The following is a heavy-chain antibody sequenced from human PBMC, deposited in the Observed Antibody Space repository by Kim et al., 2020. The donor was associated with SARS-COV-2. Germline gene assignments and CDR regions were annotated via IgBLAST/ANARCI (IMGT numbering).Heavy chain of an antibody. V-gene: IGHV4-4*07. J-gene: IGHJ5*02. CDR3: VRSMRKSAVTRYRFDP. CDR1: GASITTFS. D-gene: IGHD4-17*01. CDR2: IYTTGTT. Sequence: SETLSLTCTVFGASITTFSWAWIRQSAGKGPEWIGHIYTTGTTTYNPSLTSRLTISRDTSKNQFSLKLASVTAADTAIYYCVRSMRKSAVTRYRFDPWG.